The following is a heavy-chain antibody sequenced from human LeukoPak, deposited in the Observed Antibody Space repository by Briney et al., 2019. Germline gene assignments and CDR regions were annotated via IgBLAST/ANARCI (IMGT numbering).Heavy chain of an antibody. CDR1: GFTFSSYW. V-gene: IGHV3-74*01. CDR3: ARDGPGDYPIDY. CDR2: INSDGSST. Sequence: GGSLRLSCAASGFTFSSYWMHWVRQAPGKGLVWVSCINSDGSSTSYADSVKGRFTISRDNGKNTLYLQMNSLRAEDTAVYYCARDGPGDYPIDYWGQGTLVTVSS. J-gene: IGHJ4*02. D-gene: IGHD4-17*01.